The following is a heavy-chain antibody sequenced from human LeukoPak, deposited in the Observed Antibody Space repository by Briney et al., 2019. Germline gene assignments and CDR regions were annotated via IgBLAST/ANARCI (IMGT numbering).Heavy chain of an antibody. CDR2: INHDGSEK. CDR1: GFAFSNSW. D-gene: IGHD3-16*01. J-gene: IGHJ4*02. Sequence: PGGSLRLSCAASGFAFSNSWMTWVRQAPGKGLEWVANINHDGSEKYYVDSMKGRFTISGDNVKNSLYLQVNSLRAEDTAVYYCARDSGHGGIFDYWGQGTLVTVSS. CDR3: ARDSGHGGIFDY. V-gene: IGHV3-7*01.